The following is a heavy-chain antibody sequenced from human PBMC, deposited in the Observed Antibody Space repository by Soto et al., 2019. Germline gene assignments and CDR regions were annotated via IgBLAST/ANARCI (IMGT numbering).Heavy chain of an antibody. V-gene: IGHV4-34*01. J-gene: IGHJ6*02. CDR2: INHSGST. CDR3: ARGRSNADFWSGYHYYYYGMDV. CDR1: GGSFSGYY. Sequence: SETLSLTCAVYGGSFSGYYWSWIRQPPGKGLEWIGEINHSGSTNYNPSLKSRVTISVDTSKNQFSLKLSSVTAADTAVYYCARGRSNADFWSGYHYYYYGMDVWGQGTKVTVSS. D-gene: IGHD3-3*01.